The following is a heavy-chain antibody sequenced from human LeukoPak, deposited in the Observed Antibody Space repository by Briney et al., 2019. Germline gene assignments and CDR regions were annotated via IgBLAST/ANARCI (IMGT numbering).Heavy chain of an antibody. CDR3: AREAIVVVITSYYFDY. CDR1: GFTFSSYS. Sequence: GGSLRPSCAPSGFTFSSYSMNSVRQAPGKGLGWVANIKQDGSEKYSVDSVKGRFTSSRDNAKNSLYLQMNSLRAEDTAVYYCAREAIVVVITSYYFDYWGQGTLVTVSS. D-gene: IGHD3-22*01. V-gene: IGHV3-7*01. CDR2: IKQDGSEK. J-gene: IGHJ4*02.